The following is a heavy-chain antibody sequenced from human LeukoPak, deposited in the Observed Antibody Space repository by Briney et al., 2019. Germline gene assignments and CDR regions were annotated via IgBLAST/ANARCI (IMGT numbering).Heavy chain of an antibody. Sequence: GGSLRLSCAASGFTFSSYSMNWVRQAPGKGLEWVSSISSSSYIYYADSVKGRFTISRDNAKNSLYLQMNSLRAEDTAVYYCARDWDYDFWSGPTRRFDPWGQGTLVTVSS. CDR3: ARDWDYDFWSGPTRRFDP. V-gene: IGHV3-21*01. CDR1: GFTFSSYS. J-gene: IGHJ5*02. D-gene: IGHD3-3*01. CDR2: ISSSSYI.